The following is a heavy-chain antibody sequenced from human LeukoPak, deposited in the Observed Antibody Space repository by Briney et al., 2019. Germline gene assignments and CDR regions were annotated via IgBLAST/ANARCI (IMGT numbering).Heavy chain of an antibody. V-gene: IGHV4-31*03. J-gene: IGHJ4*02. CDR1: GGSISSGGYY. CDR2: IYYSGST. D-gene: IGHD5-18*01. Sequence: SQTLSLTCTVSGGSISSGGYYWSWIRQHPGKGLEWIGYIYYSGSTYYNPSLKSRVTISVDTSKNQFSLKLSSVTAADTAVYYCARVSSNRCSYGRFDYWGQGTLVTVSS. CDR3: ARVSSNRCSYGRFDY.